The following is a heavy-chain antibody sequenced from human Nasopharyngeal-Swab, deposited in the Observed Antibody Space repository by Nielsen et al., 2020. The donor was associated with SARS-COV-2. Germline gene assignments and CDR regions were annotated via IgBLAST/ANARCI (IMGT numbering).Heavy chain of an antibody. CDR2: MNPNSGNT. D-gene: IGHD3-22*01. Sequence: ASVKVSCKASGYTFTSYDINWVRQATGQGLEWMGWMNPNSGNTGYAQKFQGRVTMTRNTSISTAYMELSSLRSEDTAVYCCARGHYYDSSGSFAFDIWGQGTMVTVSS. CDR1: GYTFTSYD. CDR3: ARGHYYDSSGSFAFDI. J-gene: IGHJ3*02. V-gene: IGHV1-8*01.